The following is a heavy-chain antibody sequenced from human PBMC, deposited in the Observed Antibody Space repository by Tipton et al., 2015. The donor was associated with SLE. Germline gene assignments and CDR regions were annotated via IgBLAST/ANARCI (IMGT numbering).Heavy chain of an antibody. D-gene: IGHD6-19*01. V-gene: IGHV4-59*11. CDR1: GDTISDHY. CDR2: ISYSGST. Sequence: GLVKPSETLSLTCTVSGDTISDHYWSWIRQPPGKGLEWIGYISYSGSTNYSPSLKSRVTISLDTSKTQFSLNLRSVTAADTAIYYCARGEYSSGWYGDYFVYCGQGTLVTVSS. CDR3: ARGEYSSGWYGDYFVY. J-gene: IGHJ4*02.